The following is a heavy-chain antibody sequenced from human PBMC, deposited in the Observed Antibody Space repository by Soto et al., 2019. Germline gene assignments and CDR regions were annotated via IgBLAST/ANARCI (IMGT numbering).Heavy chain of an antibody. CDR3: AILDLPGHYFDY. CDR1: GGTFSSYA. Sequence: SVKVSCKASGGTFSSYAISWVRQAPGQGLEWMGGIIPIFGTANYAQKFQGRVTITADESTSTAYMELSSLRDEDTAIYFCAILDLPGHYFDYWGQGTLVTVSS. J-gene: IGHJ4*02. CDR2: IIPIFGTA. V-gene: IGHV1-69*13.